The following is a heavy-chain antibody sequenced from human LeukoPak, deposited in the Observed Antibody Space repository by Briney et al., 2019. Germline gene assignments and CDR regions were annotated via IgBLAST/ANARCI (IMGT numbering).Heavy chain of an antibody. V-gene: IGHV3-66*02. Sequence: PGGSLRLSCAASGFTVSSNYMSWVRQAPGKGLEWVSVIYSGGSTYYADSVKGRFTISRDNSKNTLYLQMNSLRAEDTVVYYCASSEQVPYYYGMDVWGQGTTVTVSS. CDR1: GFTVSSNY. D-gene: IGHD1-26*01. CDR2: IYSGGST. CDR3: ASSEQVPYYYGMDV. J-gene: IGHJ6*02.